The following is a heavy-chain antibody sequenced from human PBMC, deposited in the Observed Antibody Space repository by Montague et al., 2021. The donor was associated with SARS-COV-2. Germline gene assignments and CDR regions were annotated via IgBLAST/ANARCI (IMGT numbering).Heavy chain of an antibody. V-gene: IGHV2-5*02. CDR1: GFSLSTSGVG. Sequence: PALVKPTQTLTLTCTFSGFSLSTSGVGVGWIRQPPGKAPEWLALIYWDDDKRYSPSLKSRLTITKDTSKNQVVLTMTNMDPVDTATYYCAHSGVGYFYYGMDVWGQGTTVTVSS. CDR2: IYWDDDK. D-gene: IGHD3-3*01. CDR3: AHSGVGYFYYGMDV. J-gene: IGHJ6*02.